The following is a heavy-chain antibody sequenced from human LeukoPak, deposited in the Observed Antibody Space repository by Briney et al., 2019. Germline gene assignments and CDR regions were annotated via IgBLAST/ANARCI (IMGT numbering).Heavy chain of an antibody. Sequence: ASVKVSCKASGYTFTSYGISWVRQAPGQGLEWMGWISAYNGNTNYAQKLQGRVTMTTDTSTSTAYMELRSLRSDDTAVYYCARVEYYYDSSGYPFDYWGQGTLVTVSS. V-gene: IGHV1-18*01. D-gene: IGHD3-22*01. CDR1: GYTFTSYG. J-gene: IGHJ4*02. CDR2: ISAYNGNT. CDR3: ARVEYYYDSSGYPFDY.